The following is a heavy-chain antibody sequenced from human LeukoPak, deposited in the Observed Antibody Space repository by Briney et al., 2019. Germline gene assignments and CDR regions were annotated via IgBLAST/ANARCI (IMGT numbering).Heavy chain of an antibody. CDR1: GGTFSSYA. CDR2: IIPIFGTA. Sequence: SVKVSCKASGGTFSSYAISWVRQAPGQGLEWMGGIIPIFGTANYAQKFQGRVTMTRDTSTSTVYMELSSLRSEDTAVYYCARDHGFGELLYYFDYWGQGTLVTVSS. CDR3: ARDHGFGELLYYFDY. J-gene: IGHJ4*02. V-gene: IGHV1-69*05. D-gene: IGHD3-10*01.